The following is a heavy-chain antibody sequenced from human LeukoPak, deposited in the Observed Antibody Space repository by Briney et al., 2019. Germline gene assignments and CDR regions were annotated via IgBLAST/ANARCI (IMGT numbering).Heavy chain of an antibody. CDR2: ISGSGGST. D-gene: IGHD1-1*01. J-gene: IGHJ5*02. Sequence: GGCVSLSCASCGFIFRTYAMRGVRQARARGLEGVSAISGSGGSTYYADSVKGRFTISRDKYKIPLYLQMNSLRAEDTFIYFCAKALERETVRALDPWGQGTLVSVSS. V-gene: IGHV3-23*01. CDR1: GFIFRTYA. CDR3: AKALERETVRALDP.